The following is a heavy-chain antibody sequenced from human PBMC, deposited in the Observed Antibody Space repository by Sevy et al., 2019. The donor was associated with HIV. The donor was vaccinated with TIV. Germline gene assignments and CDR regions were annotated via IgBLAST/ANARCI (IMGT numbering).Heavy chain of an antibody. CDR2: IKKDGSVK. J-gene: IGHJ4*02. D-gene: IGHD3-3*01. Sequence: GGSLRLSCAASGFTFSSYCMSWVHQAPGKGLEWVADIKKDGSVKLYADAVKGRFTISRDNAENSVDLQMKSLRAEDTAVYFCARWRGAQSEFDYWGQGTRVTVSS. CDR1: GFTFSSYC. V-gene: IGHV3-7*01. CDR3: ARWRGAQSEFDY.